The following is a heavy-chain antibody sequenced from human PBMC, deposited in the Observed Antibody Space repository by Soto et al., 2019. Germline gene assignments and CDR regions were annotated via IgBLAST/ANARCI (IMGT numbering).Heavy chain of an antibody. V-gene: IGHV4-61*01. Sequence: SETLSLTCTVSGGSVSSDTHYWSWIRQPPGKRLEWVGFIYSSGSTNYNPSLKSRVTMSVDPSKTQFSLKLRSVIVADTAVYHCARFVRSCSGTTCYTRADVWGQGTTVTVSS. D-gene: IGHD2-2*02. CDR1: GGSVSSDTHY. CDR3: ARFVRSCSGTTCYTRADV. J-gene: IGHJ6*02. CDR2: IYSSGST.